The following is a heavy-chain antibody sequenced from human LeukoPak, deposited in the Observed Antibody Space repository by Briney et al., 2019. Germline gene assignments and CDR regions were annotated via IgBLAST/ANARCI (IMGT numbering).Heavy chain of an antibody. CDR2: IYYSGST. CDR1: GGSISSYY. V-gene: IGHV4-59*01. D-gene: IGHD5-18*01. J-gene: IGHJ5*02. CDR3: ARAQRVYSYGYRGLGWFDP. Sequence: SETLSLTCTVSGGSISSYYWSWIRQPPGKGLEWIGYIYYSGSTNYNPSLKGRVTISVDTSKNQFSLKLSSVTAADTAVYYCARAQRVYSYGYRGLGWFDPWGQGTLVTVSS.